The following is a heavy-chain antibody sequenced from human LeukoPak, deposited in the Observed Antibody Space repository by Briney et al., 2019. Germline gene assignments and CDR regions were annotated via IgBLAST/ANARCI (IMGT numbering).Heavy chain of an antibody. CDR2: ISSSSSYI. CDR3: ARDQGGYGMDV. J-gene: IGHJ6*02. CDR1: GFTFSSYS. Sequence: PGGSLGLSCAASGFTFSSYSMNWVRQAPGKGLEWVSSISSSSSYIYYADSVKGRFTISRDNAKNSLYLQMNSLRAEDTAVYYCARDQGGYGMDVWGQGTTVTVSS. V-gene: IGHV3-21*01. D-gene: IGHD2-15*01.